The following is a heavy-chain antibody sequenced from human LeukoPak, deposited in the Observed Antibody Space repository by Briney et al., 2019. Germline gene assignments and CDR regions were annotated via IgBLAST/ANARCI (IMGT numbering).Heavy chain of an antibody. CDR2: INANSGTT. Sequence: GGSLRLSCAASGFAFSFYGMSWLRQPPGKGLEWVSTINANSGTTSYAASVRGRFTISRDNSKNTLYLQVNTLRADDTATYYCAKPISGGLAVTADWFHPWGQGTLVVVSS. J-gene: IGHJ5*01. CDR1: GFAFSFYG. D-gene: IGHD6-19*01. V-gene: IGHV3-23*01. CDR3: AKPISGGLAVTADWFHP.